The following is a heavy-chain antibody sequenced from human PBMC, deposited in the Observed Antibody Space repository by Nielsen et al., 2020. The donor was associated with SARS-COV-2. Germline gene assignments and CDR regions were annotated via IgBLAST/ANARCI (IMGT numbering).Heavy chain of an antibody. V-gene: IGHV1-69*13. CDR3: ATVYSSSSYYYYYGMDV. D-gene: IGHD6-6*01. J-gene: IGHJ6*02. CDR2: IIPIFGTA. CDR1: GGTFSSYA. Sequence: SVKVSCKASGGTFSSYAISWVRQAPGQGLEWMGGIIPIFGTANYAQKFQGRVTIPADESTSTAYMELSSLRSEDTAVYYCATVYSSSSYYYYYGMDVWGQGTTVTVSS.